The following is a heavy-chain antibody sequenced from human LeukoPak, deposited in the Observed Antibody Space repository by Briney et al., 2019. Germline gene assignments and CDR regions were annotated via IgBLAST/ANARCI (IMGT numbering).Heavy chain of an antibody. CDR2: ISGSGGST. CDR3: AKGAGHYYYYGMDV. Sequence: PGGSLRLSCAASGFTLRSYAMSWVRQAPGKGLEWVSAISGSGGSTYYADSVKGRFPISRDNSKNTLYLQMNSLRAEDTAVYYCAKGAGHYYYYGMDVWGQGTTVTVSS. V-gene: IGHV3-23*01. D-gene: IGHD3-16*01. J-gene: IGHJ6*02. CDR1: GFTLRSYA.